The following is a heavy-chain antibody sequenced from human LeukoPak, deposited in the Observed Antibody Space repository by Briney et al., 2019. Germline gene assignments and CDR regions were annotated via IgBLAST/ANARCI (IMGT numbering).Heavy chain of an antibody. CDR3: ARGVSIPTTPKFDF. Sequence: SETLSLTCTVSGGSISSYYWSWIRQPPGKGLEWIGYIYNSGSTYYSPSLKSRVTISADTSKNQFSLKLSSVTAADTAVYYCARGVSIPTTPKFDFWGQGTLVTVSS. V-gene: IGHV4-4*09. CDR2: IYNSGST. CDR1: GGSISSYY. J-gene: IGHJ4*02. D-gene: IGHD2-15*01.